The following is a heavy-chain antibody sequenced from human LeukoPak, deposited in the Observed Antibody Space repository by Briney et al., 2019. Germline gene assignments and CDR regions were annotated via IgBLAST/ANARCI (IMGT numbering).Heavy chain of an antibody. CDR3: ARARVFDAFDI. J-gene: IGHJ3*02. CDR2: MNPNSGNT. CDR1: GYTFTSYD. V-gene: IGHV1-8*01. Sequence: ASVKVSCKASGYTFTSYDINWVRQATGQGLEWMGWMNPNSGNTGYAQKFQGRVAMTRNTSISTAYMGLSSLRSEDTAVYYCARARVFDAFDIWGQGTMVTVSS. D-gene: IGHD6-6*01.